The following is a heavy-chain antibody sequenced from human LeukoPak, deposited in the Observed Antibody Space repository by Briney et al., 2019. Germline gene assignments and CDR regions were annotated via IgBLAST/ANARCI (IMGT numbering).Heavy chain of an antibody. V-gene: IGHV4-30-4*08. D-gene: IGHD3/OR15-3a*01. Sequence: SETLSLTCTVSGGSISSGDYYWSWLRQPPGKGLEWIGYIYYSGSTYYNPSLKSRVTISVDTSKNQFSLKLSSVTAADTAVYYCARVDQSHDAFDIWGQGTMVTVSS. CDR3: ARVDQSHDAFDI. CDR2: IYYSGST. J-gene: IGHJ3*02. CDR1: GGSISSGDYY.